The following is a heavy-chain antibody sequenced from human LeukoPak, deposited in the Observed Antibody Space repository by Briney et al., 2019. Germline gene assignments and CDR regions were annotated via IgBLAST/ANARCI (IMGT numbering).Heavy chain of an antibody. Sequence: SETLSLTCNVSGGSISSGSYYWVWMRQPPGKGLEWIGSSYSSGRTYNNPSLNCRVTMSVDTSKNQFSLNLRSVTAADTAVYYCARQGFADVSFDYWGQGSLVTVSS. J-gene: IGHJ4*02. CDR2: SYSSGRT. CDR1: GGSISSGSYY. CDR3: ARQGFADVSFDY. V-gene: IGHV4-39*01.